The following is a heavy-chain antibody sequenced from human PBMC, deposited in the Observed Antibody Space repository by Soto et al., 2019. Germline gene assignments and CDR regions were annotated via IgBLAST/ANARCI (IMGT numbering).Heavy chain of an antibody. CDR2: IYYSGSS. CDR3: ARHHDS. CDR1: GGSIRSYY. J-gene: IGHJ4*02. V-gene: IGHV4-59*08. Sequence: SETLYLTCPISGGSIRSYYWSWIRQPPGKGLGLFGYIYYSGSSNYNPSLKSRVTISVDTSKNQFSLKLSSVPAADTAVYYCARHHDSWGQGTLVTVS.